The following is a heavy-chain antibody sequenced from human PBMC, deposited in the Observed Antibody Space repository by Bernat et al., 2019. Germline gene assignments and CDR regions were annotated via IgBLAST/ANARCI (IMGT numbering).Heavy chain of an antibody. CDR3: AKDKARATAIEFDY. CDR2: ISGDGCST. D-gene: IGHD2-21*02. CDR1: GFTFDDYA. V-gene: IGHV3-43*02. J-gene: IGHJ4*02. Sequence: EVQLVESGGGVVQPGGSLRLSCAASGFTFDDYAMHWVRQAPGKGLEWVSLISGDGCSTYYADSVKGRFTISRDNSKNSLYLQMNSLRTEDTALYYCAKDKARATAIEFDYWGQGTLVTVSS.